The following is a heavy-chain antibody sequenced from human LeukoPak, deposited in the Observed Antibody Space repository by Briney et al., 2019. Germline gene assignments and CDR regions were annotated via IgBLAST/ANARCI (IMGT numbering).Heavy chain of an antibody. V-gene: IGHV3-11*01. CDR1: GFTFTDYY. CDR2: ISGSGTTI. Sequence: GGSLRLSGAASGFTFTDYYMGWIRQAPGKGLEWLSYISGSGTTIFYADSVKGRFTISRDNAKNSVDLQMNSLRAEDTAVYYCGRDFGLVGTKRSFDLWGQGTVVTVAS. CDR3: GRDFGLVGTKRSFDL. D-gene: IGHD1-7*01. J-gene: IGHJ3*01.